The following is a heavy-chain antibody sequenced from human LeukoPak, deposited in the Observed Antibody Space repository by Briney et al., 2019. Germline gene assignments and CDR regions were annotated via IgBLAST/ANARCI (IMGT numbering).Heavy chain of an antibody. CDR3: AREGYGHRLYYYYYMDV. D-gene: IGHD5-18*01. Sequence: GGSLRLSCVASGFTFSNYWMSWVRQAPGKGLEWVANIKQDGSEKYYVDSVKGRFTISRDNAKNSLYLQMNSLRAEDTAVYYCAREGYGHRLYYYYYMDVWGKGTTVTVSS. J-gene: IGHJ6*03. CDR2: IKQDGSEK. CDR1: GFTFSNYW. V-gene: IGHV3-7*01.